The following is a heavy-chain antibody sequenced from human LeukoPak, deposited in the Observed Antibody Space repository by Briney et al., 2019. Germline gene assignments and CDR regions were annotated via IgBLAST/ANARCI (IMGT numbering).Heavy chain of an antibody. Sequence: PSETLSLTCTVSGCSISSSSYYWGWIRQPPGKGLEWIGSIYYSGSTYYNPSLKSRVTISVDTSKNQFSLKLSSVTAADTAVYYCTRSAIVVVVADYWGQGTLVTVSS. V-gene: IGHV4-39*01. CDR3: TRSAIVVVVADY. D-gene: IGHD2-15*01. J-gene: IGHJ4*02. CDR1: GCSISSSSYY. CDR2: IYYSGST.